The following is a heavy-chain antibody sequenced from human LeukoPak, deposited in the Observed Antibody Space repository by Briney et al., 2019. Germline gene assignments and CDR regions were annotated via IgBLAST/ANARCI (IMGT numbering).Heavy chain of an antibody. D-gene: IGHD4-23*01. Sequence: GASVKVSCKPSGYTFTNYYMYWVRQAPGQGLEWMGIIDPSGGSTSYAQEFQGRVTMTRDTSTTTVYMELSSLRSEDTAVYYCARGGGGFVYWGQGTLVTVSS. CDR2: IDPSGGST. J-gene: IGHJ4*02. CDR1: GYTFTNYY. CDR3: ARGGGGFVY. V-gene: IGHV1-46*01.